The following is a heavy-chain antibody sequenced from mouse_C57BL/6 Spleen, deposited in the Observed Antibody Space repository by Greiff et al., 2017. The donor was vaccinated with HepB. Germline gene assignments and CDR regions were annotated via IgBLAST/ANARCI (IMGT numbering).Heavy chain of an antibody. V-gene: IGHV1-7*01. CDR1: GYTFTSYW. J-gene: IGHJ3*01. D-gene: IGHD1-1*01. CDR3: ARWNYGSSSWFAY. Sequence: VQLQQSGAELAKPGASVKLSCKASGYTFTSYWMHWVKQRPGQGLEWIGYINPSSGYTKYNQKFKDKATLTADKSSSTAYMQLSSLTYEDSAGYYCARWNYGSSSWFAYWGQGTLVTVSA. CDR2: INPSSGYT.